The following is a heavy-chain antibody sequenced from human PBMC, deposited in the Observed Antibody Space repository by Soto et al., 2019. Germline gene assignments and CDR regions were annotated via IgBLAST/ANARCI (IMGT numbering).Heavy chain of an antibody. CDR2: ISAYNGNT. CDR1: GYTFTSYG. J-gene: IGHJ6*02. CDR3: ARDRYCSSTSCYRSPNYYYYGMDV. Sequence: ASVKVSCKASGYTFTSYGISWVRQAPGQGLEWMGWISAYNGNTNYAQKLQGRVTMTTDTSTSTAYMELRSLRSDDTAVYYCARDRYCSSTSCYRSPNYYYYGMDVWGQGTTVTVSS. V-gene: IGHV1-18*01. D-gene: IGHD2-2*01.